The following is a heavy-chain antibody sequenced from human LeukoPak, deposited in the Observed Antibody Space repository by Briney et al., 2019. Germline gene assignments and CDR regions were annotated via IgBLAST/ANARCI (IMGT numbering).Heavy chain of an antibody. CDR1: GGSISSSSYY. J-gene: IGHJ6*03. D-gene: IGHD3-16*01. Sequence: SETLSLTCTVSGGSISSSSYYWGWIRQPPGKGLEWIGSIYYSGSTYYNRSLKSRVTISVDTSKNQSSLKLSSVTAADTAMYYCASPRFGTYYYFYMDVWGKGTTVTVSS. CDR2: IYYSGST. CDR3: ASPRFGTYYYFYMDV. V-gene: IGHV4-39*01.